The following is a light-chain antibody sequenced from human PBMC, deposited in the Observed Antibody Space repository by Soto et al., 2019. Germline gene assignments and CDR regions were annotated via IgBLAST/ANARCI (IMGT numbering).Light chain of an antibody. V-gene: IGLV2-14*01. CDR1: SSDVGGYNY. CDR3: SSYTSSSTLYV. Sequence: QSVLTQPASVSGSPGQSITISCTGTSSDVGGYNYVCWYKQHPGKAPQLMIYEVTNRPLGVSDRFSGSKSGNTASLTISGLQAEDEADYYCSSYTSSSTLYVFGTGTKVTVL. CDR2: EVT. J-gene: IGLJ1*01.